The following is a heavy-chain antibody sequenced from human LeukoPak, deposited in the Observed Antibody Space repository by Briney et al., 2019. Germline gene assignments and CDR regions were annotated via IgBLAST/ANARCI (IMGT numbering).Heavy chain of an antibody. Sequence: GESLKISCKGSEYSFTRYWIGWVRQMPGKGLEWMGVIYPGDSDTRYSPSFQGQVTISADKSINTAYLQWGSLKASDTAMYYCARRGCSNTSCYGYYFDYWGQGTLVTVSS. CDR1: EYSFTRYW. D-gene: IGHD2-2*01. V-gene: IGHV5-51*01. CDR3: ARRGCSNTSCYGYYFDY. CDR2: IYPGDSDT. J-gene: IGHJ4*02.